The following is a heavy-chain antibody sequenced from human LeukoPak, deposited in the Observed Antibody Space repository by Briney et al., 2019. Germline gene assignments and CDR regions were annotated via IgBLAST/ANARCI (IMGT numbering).Heavy chain of an antibody. CDR3: ARYRQYCSSTSCYGKANDY. D-gene: IGHD2-2*01. V-gene: IGHV3-11*01. CDR2: ISSSGSTI. CDR1: GFTFSDYY. J-gene: IGHJ4*02. Sequence: TGGSLRLSCAASGFTFSDYYMSWIRQAPGKGLEWVSYISSSGSTIYYADPVKGRFTISRDNAKNSLYLQMNSLGAEDTAVYYCARYRQYCSSTSCYGKANDYWGQGTLVTVSS.